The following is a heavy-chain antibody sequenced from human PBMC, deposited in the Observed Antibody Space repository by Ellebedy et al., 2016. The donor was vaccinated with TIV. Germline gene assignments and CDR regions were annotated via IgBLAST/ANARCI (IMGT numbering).Heavy chain of an antibody. CDR2: ISYDGSNK. J-gene: IGHJ4*02. V-gene: IGHV3-30-3*01. Sequence: GESLKISCAASGFTVSSNYMSWVRQAPGKGLEWVAVISYDGSNKYYADSVKGRFTISRDNSKNTLYLQMNSLRAEDTAVYYCARDMNGYYYGSGSHTIGYWGQGTLVTVSS. CDR1: GFTVSSNY. CDR3: ARDMNGYYYGSGSHTIGY. D-gene: IGHD3-10*01.